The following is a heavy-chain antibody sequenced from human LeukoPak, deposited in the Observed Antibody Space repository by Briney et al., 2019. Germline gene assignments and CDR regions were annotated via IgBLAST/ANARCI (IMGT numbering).Heavy chain of an antibody. D-gene: IGHD3-3*01. V-gene: IGHV1-69*13. Sequence: GASVKVSCKASGGTFSSYAISWLRQAPGQGLEWMGGIIPIFGTANYAQKFQGRVTITADESTSTAYMELSSLRSEDTAVYYCARGVGIGYDFWSGYHYYFDYWGQGTLVTVSS. CDR1: GGTFSSYA. CDR3: ARGVGIGYDFWSGYHYYFDY. CDR2: IIPIFGTA. J-gene: IGHJ4*02.